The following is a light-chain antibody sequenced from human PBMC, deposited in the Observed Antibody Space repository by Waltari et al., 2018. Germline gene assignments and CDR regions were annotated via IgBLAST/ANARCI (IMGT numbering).Light chain of an antibody. J-gene: IGKJ1*01. Sequence: EMVLTQSPGTLSLSPGERATLSCRASQSVGSTYLAWYQQKPGQAPRLLIYGASGRATGIPDRFSGSGSGTDFTLTSSRLEPEDSAVYYCQQYGNSPRFGQGTKVEIK. CDR3: QQYGNSPR. V-gene: IGKV3-20*01. CDR1: QSVGSTY. CDR2: GAS.